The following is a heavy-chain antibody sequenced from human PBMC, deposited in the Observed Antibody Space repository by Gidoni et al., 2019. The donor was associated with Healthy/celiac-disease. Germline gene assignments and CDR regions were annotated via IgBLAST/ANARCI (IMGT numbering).Heavy chain of an antibody. D-gene: IGHD3-22*01. CDR1: GGSISSGGYY. CDR2: IYYSGST. Sequence: QVQLQESGPGLVKPSQTLSLPCTVSGGSISSGGYYWSWIRQHPGKGLEWIGYIYYSGSTYYNPSLKSRVTISVDTSKNQFSLKLSSVTAADTAVYYCARERHYDSSGPSPFDYWGQGTLVTVSS. CDR3: ARERHYDSSGPSPFDY. J-gene: IGHJ4*02. V-gene: IGHV4-31*03.